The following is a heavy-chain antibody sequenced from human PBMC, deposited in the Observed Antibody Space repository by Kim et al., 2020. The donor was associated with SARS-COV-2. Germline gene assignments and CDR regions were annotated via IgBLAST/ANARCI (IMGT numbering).Heavy chain of an antibody. V-gene: IGHV3-30*02. CDR3: AKDQERIAVAGTGRY. Sequence: DAVKGRFTISRDNSKNTLYLQMNSLRAEDTAVYYCAKDQERIAVAGTGRYWGQGTLVTVSS. J-gene: IGHJ4*02. D-gene: IGHD6-19*01.